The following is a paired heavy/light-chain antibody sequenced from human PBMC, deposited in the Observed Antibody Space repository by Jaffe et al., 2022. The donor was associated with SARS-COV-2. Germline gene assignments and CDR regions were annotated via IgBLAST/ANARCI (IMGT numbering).Heavy chain of an antibody. V-gene: IGHV3-33*01. Sequence: QLQLVQSGGGVVQPGMSLRLSCAASGFSLSRHGVHWVRQAPGKGLEWVALLWRDGSKQYYADSVKGRFSLSRDISKNTLYLEMSSLRADDTAVYYCARAKDFWNDAPYSLSRDNWFDVWGQGTLVTVSS. CDR3: ARAKDFWNDAPYSLSRDNWFDV. J-gene: IGHJ5*02. CDR2: LWRDGSKQ. CDR1: GFSLSRHG. D-gene: IGHD1-1*01.
Light chain of an antibody. Sequence: QSVLTQPPSVSGAPGQRVTISCTGSSSNIGANFDVHWYQQLPGAAPKLLIYRNTNRPSGVPDRFSGSKSGTSASLAVSGLQAEDEADYYCQSYDRSLDAYVFGTGTKVTV. CDR3: QSYDRSLDAYV. J-gene: IGLJ1*01. CDR2: RNT. V-gene: IGLV1-40*01. CDR1: SSNIGANFD.